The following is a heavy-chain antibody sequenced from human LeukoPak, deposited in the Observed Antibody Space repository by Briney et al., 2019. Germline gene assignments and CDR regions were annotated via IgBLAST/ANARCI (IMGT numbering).Heavy chain of an antibody. CDR3: VRGTGY. V-gene: IGHV3-64D*06. J-gene: IGHJ4*02. CDR2: ISSNGDNT. CDR1: GFTFSTYV. Sequence: GGSLRLSCSVSGFTFSTYVMHWVRQAPGKGLEYVSAISSNGDNTFYADSVKGRFTISRDNSKNTLYLQMSSLRADDTAVYYCVRGTGYWGQGTLVTVSS.